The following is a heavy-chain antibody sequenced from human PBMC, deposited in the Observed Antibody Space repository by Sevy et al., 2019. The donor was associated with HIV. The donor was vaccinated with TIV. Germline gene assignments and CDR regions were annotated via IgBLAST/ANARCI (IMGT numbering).Heavy chain of an antibody. CDR2: IRNKPKSYTT. D-gene: IGHD1-26*01. Sequence: GGSLRLSCAASGFAFGDLYMDWVRQAPGKGLEWVGRIRNKPKSYTTEYAASVKGRFTISRDDSRNSLYLQMNSLKTEDTAEYYCAEVAANKGYFDIWGRGTLVTVSS. J-gene: IGHJ2*01. V-gene: IGHV3-72*01. CDR3: AEVAANKGYFDI. CDR1: GFAFGDLY.